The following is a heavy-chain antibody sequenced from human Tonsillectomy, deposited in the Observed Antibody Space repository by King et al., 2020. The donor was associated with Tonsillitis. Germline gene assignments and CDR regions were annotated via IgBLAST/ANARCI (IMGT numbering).Heavy chain of an antibody. CDR1: GYTFTSYD. V-gene: IGHV1-8*01. J-gene: IGHJ6*02. Sequence: QLVQSGAEVKKPGASVKVSCEASGYTFTSYDINWVRQATGQGLEWMGWMNPNSGNTAYAQKFQGRVTMTRNTSISTAYMELSSLRPEDTAVYYCARGVDSSGWLDYYYYGMDVWGQGTTVTVSS. D-gene: IGHD6-19*01. CDR3: ARGVDSSGWLDYYYYGMDV. CDR2: MNPNSGNT.